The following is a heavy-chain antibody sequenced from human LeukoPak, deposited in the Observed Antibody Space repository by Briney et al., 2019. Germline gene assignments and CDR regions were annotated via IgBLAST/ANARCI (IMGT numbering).Heavy chain of an antibody. V-gene: IGHV3-21*01. CDR3: ARLGLGTYDYVWGSYRYFGH. CDR1: GLTFSSYS. J-gene: IGHJ4*01. CDR2: ISGSRRHI. D-gene: IGHD3-16*02. Sequence: GRSLTPSCAVSGLTFSSYSMACVRQAPGKGLGWVSSISGSRRHIHYTDSVEGRFTNCRDNAKDSLYLQMDSLREEDTAVYYCARLGLGTYDYVWGSYRYFGHWGHGILVTVSS.